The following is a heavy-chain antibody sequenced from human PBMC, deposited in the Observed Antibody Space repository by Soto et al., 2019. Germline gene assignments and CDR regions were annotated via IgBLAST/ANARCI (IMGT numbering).Heavy chain of an antibody. CDR1: GASITTKS. CDR2: LYYSGTT. CDR3: ARGLSWSPSFAL. J-gene: IGHJ4*02. V-gene: IGHV4-59*01. Sequence: QVKLQESGPGLVKPSETLSLTCTVSGASITTKSWNWVRQSPGKGLEWIGYLYYSGTTNYNPSLKSRVPISIDTSKNQIALNLTSVTAADTAIYYCARGLSWSPSFALWGQGTRVPVSS. D-gene: IGHD6-13*01.